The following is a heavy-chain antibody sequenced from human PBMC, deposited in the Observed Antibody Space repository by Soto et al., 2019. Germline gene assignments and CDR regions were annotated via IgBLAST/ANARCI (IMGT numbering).Heavy chain of an antibody. D-gene: IGHD3-9*01. V-gene: IGHV3-30*18. J-gene: IGHJ3*02. CDR3: AKDRPDIRYHPAEPDAFDI. CDR1: GFTFSSYG. CDR2: ISYDGSNK. Sequence: QVQLVESGGGVVQPGRSLRLSCAASGFTFSSYGMHWVRQAPGKGLEWVAVISYDGSNKYYADSVKGRFTISRDNSKNTLYLQMNSLRAEDTAVYYCAKDRPDIRYHPAEPDAFDIWGQGTMVTVSS.